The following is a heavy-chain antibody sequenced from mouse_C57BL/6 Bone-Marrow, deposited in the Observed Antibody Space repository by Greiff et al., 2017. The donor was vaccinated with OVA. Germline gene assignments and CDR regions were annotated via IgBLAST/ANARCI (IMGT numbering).Heavy chain of an antibody. CDR1: GFTFSDYY. CDR3: ARAYYGSSGFAY. Sequence: EVKLVESEGGLVQPGSSMKLSCTASGFTFSDYYMAWVRQVPEKGLEWVANINYDGSSTYYLDSLKSRFIISRDNAKNILYLQMSSLKSEDTATYYCARAYYGSSGFAYWGQGTLVTVSA. V-gene: IGHV5-16*01. D-gene: IGHD1-1*01. J-gene: IGHJ3*01. CDR2: INYDGSST.